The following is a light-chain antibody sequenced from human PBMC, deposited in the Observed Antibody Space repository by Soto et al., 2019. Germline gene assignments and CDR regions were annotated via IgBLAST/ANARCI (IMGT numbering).Light chain of an antibody. CDR3: QQRSDWLT. V-gene: IGKV3-11*01. CDR2: DAS. J-gene: IGKJ4*01. Sequence: EIVLTQSPATLSLSPGERATLSCRASQSVSTAFAWYQQKPGQAPRLLIYDASIRATGIPASFSGSGSGTDFTLTISSLQPEDFAVYYCQQRSDWLTFGGGTKVEIK. CDR1: QSVSTA.